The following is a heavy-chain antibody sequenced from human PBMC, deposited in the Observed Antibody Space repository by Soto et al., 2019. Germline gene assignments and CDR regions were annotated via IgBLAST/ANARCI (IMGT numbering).Heavy chain of an antibody. CDR2: ISGSGGST. CDR3: ARDRPSPYCSSTSCSSYFDY. J-gene: IGHJ4*02. D-gene: IGHD2-2*01. CDR1: GFTFSSYA. Sequence: GSLRLSCAASGFTFSSYAMSWVRQAPGKGLEWVSAISGSGGSTYYADSVKGRFTISRDNSKNTLYLQMNSLRAEDTAVYYCARDRPSPYCSSTSCSSYFDYWGQGTLVTVSS. V-gene: IGHV3-23*01.